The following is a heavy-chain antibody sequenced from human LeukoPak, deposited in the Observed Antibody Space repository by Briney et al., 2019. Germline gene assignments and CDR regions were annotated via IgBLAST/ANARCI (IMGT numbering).Heavy chain of an antibody. CDR2: INPNSGGT. CDR1: GYTFTGYY. V-gene: IGHV1-2*02. CDR3: ARGNSDYGIAY. J-gene: IGHJ4*02. D-gene: IGHD4-17*01. Sequence: GAAVKVSCKASGYTFTGYYMHGVRQAPGQGLEWMGWINPNSGGTNYAQKFHGRVTMTRDTSISTAYMELSRLRSDDTAVYYCARGNSDYGIAYWGQGTLVTVSS.